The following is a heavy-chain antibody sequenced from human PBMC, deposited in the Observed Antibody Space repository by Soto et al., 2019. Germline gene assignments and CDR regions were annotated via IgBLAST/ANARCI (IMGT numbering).Heavy chain of an antibody. CDR3: AREVTYGGGSFSLGL. Sequence: ASVKVSCKTSGYFFTSHYIHWVRLAPGRGLEWMGRINPNNGDTNSPQKFQGRVTMTSDTSISTAYMEMSGLRSHDTALYYCAREVTYGGGSFSLGLWGQGTLVTVSS. CDR2: INPNNGDT. CDR1: GYFFTSHY. D-gene: IGHD3-10*01. V-gene: IGHV1-2*06. J-gene: IGHJ4*02.